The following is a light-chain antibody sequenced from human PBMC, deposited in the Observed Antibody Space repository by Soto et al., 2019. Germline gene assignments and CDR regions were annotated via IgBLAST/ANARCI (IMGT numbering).Light chain of an antibody. V-gene: IGKV3-20*01. CDR2: GAS. CDR3: QQSGSSRT. CDR1: QSVSSSY. J-gene: IGKJ5*01. Sequence: EIVLTQSPGILSLSPGERATLSCRASQSVSSSYVAWYQQKPGQAPRLLIYGASSRATGIPDRFSGSGSGTDFALTISRLEPEDFAVYYCQQSGSSRTFGQGTRLEI.